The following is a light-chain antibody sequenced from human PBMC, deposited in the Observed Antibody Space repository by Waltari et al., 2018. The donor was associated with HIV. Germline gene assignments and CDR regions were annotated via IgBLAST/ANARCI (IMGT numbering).Light chain of an antibody. V-gene: IGLV3-21*01. CDR2: YDS. J-gene: IGLJ3*02. Sequence: SYVLTQPPSVSVAPGKTASITCGGNNIETKSVHWNQQKPGQAPVLVIYYDSDRPSGIPERVAGTNSGNTATLTITRVEAGDEADYFCQVWEPTTDQMVFGGGTKLTVL. CDR1: NIETKS. CDR3: QVWEPTTDQMV.